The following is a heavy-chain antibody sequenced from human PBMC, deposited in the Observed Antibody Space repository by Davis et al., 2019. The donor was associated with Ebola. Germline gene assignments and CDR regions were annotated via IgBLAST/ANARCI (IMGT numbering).Heavy chain of an antibody. J-gene: IGHJ4*02. V-gene: IGHV3-74*01. CDR3: ARVGRWLGRDYFDL. Sequence: GESLKISCAASGFTFSSYWMHWVRQAPGKGLVWVSRINSDGSSTSYADSVKGRFTISRDNAKNTLYLQMNSLRAEDTAVYYCARVGRWLGRDYFDLWGQGTLVTVSA. CDR1: GFTFSSYW. CDR2: INSDGSST. D-gene: IGHD6-19*01.